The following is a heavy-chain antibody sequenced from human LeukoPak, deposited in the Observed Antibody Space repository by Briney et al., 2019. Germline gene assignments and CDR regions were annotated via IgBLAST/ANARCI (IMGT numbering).Heavy chain of an antibody. CDR1: GGSVSSSPYY. CDR2: ISYSGST. J-gene: IGHJ4*02. V-gene: IGHV4-39*01. CDR3: ARSQGVY. Sequence: SETLSLTCTVSGGSVSSSPYYWGWIRQPPGGGLEWIGVISYSGSTYYNPSLKSRVTISVDTSKNHFSLKLTSVTAADTAVYYCARSQGVYWGQGTLVTVSS. D-gene: IGHD3-16*01.